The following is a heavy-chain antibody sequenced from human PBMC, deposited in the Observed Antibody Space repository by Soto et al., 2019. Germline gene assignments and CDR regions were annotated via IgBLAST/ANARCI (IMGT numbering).Heavy chain of an antibody. V-gene: IGHV3-23*01. CDR1: GFTFSSYA. Sequence: GGSLRLSCAASGFTFSSYAMSWVRQAPGKGLEWVSAISGSGGSTYYADSVKGRFTISRDNSKNTLYLQMNSLRAEDTAVYYCAKDQWAGLRYFDLYGMDVWGQGTTVTVSS. CDR3: AKDQWAGLRYFDLYGMDV. CDR2: ISGSGGST. D-gene: IGHD3-9*01. J-gene: IGHJ6*02.